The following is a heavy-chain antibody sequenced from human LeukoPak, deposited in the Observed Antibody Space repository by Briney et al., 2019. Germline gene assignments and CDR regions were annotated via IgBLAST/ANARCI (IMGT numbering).Heavy chain of an antibody. J-gene: IGHJ6*03. CDR1: GGSISPYY. CDR2: IYYSGST. D-gene: IGHD3-3*02. CDR3: ARAFYPGYYSYMAV. V-gene: IGHV4-59*01. Sequence: SETLSLTCTVSGGSISPYYWSWIRQPPGKGLEWIGYIYYSGSTNYNPSLKSRVTISVDTSKNQFSLKLSSVTAADTAVYYCARAFYPGYYSYMAVWGKGTTVAVSS.